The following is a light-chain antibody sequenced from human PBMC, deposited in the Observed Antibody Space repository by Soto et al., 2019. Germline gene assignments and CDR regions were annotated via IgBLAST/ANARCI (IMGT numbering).Light chain of an antibody. CDR2: KAS. J-gene: IGKJ5*01. Sequence: DIQMTQSPSTLSGSVGDRVTITCRASQTISSWLAWYQQKPGKAPKLLIYKASTLKSGVPSRFSGSGSGTEFTLTSSSLQPEDFATYYCQQHGQWPITFGQGTRLEI. V-gene: IGKV1-5*03. CDR3: QQHGQWPIT. CDR1: QTISSW.